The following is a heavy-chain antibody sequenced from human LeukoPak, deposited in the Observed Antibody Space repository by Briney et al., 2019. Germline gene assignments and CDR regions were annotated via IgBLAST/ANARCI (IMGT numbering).Heavy chain of an antibody. D-gene: IGHD3-10*01. CDR1: GFTFSSYG. CDR3: ARGRLGTWFGELKA. CDR2: IRYDGSNK. Sequence: GGSLRLSCAASGFTFSSYGMHWVRQAPGKGLEWVAFIRYDGSNKYYADSVKGRFTISRDNSKNTLYLQMNSLRAEDTAVYYCARGRLGTWFGELKAWGQGTLVTVSS. V-gene: IGHV3-30*02. J-gene: IGHJ5*02.